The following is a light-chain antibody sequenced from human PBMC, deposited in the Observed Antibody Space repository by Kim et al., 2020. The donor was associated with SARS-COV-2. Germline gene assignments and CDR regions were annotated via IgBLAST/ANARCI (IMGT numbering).Light chain of an antibody. V-gene: IGKV3-15*01. CDR1: QSVSNY. CDR2: GEY. CDR3: QHYNDWPGT. Sequence: SVSPGESASLSCKASQSVSNYVASYQMKAGQAPRVIIFGEYMRASGITARFSGSGSGTDFPLSISSLQSEDSAFYYCQHYNDWPGTFGQGTKLEI. J-gene: IGKJ2*01.